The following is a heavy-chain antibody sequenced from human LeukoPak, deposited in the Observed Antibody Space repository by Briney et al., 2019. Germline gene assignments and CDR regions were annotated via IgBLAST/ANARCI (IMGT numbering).Heavy chain of an antibody. CDR2: IRGTGDSP. CDR3: ARAPAGTLDF. D-gene: IGHD6-13*01. CDR1: GFTSTNYH. V-gene: IGHV1-46*01. J-gene: IGHJ4*02. Sequence: ASVTVSCKASGFTSTNYHMHWVRQAPGQGLEWVGLIRGTGDSPDYAQKFQGRVTVTCDTSTNTLYLELRSLKLEDTAVYYCARAPAGTLDFWGQGTLVTVSS.